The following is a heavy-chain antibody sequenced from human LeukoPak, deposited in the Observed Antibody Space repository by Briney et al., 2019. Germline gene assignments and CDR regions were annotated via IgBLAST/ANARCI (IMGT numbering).Heavy chain of an antibody. Sequence: ASVKVSCKASGGTFSSYAINWVRQATGQGLEWKGWMNPNSGNTGYAQKFQGRVTMTRNTSISTAYMELSSLRSEDTAVYYCARGGERGYYYGKGFWFDPWGQVTLVTVSS. J-gene: IGHJ5*02. CDR2: MNPNSGNT. D-gene: IGHD3-10*01. CDR3: ARGGERGYYYGKGFWFDP. V-gene: IGHV1-8*02. CDR1: GGTFSSYA.